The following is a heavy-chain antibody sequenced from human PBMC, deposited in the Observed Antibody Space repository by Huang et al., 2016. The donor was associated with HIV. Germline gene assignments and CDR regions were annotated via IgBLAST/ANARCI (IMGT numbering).Heavy chain of an antibody. V-gene: IGHV5-51*01. J-gene: IGHJ4*02. D-gene: IGHD3-22*01. CDR2: AYPGDSDT. CDR3: ARHGSPPRYDRSGYYYNTD. CDR1: GYSFTTYW. Sequence: VQLVQSGAQVKKPGESLRISCKASGYSFTTYWIGWVRQMPGKGLEGIGIAYPGDSDTRYSPSFEGQVTSSADRSNNTAYLQGSSLKASDTAIYYCARHGSPPRYDRSGYYYNTDWGRGTLVTVSS.